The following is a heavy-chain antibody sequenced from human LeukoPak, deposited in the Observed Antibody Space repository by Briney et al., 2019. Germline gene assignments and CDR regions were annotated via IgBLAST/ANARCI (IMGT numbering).Heavy chain of an antibody. Sequence: GGSLRLSCAGSGFTFSNYWMSWVRQAPGKGLEWVANIKQDGSEKYYVDSVKGRFTNSRDNAKNSLYLQMNSLRAEDTAVYYCLRGVRAPDYWGQGTLVTVSS. CDR1: GFTFSNYW. CDR2: IKQDGSEK. J-gene: IGHJ4*02. CDR3: LRGVRAPDY. V-gene: IGHV3-7*01.